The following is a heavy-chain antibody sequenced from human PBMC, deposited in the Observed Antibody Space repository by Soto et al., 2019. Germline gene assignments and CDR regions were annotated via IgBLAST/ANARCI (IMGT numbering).Heavy chain of an antibody. CDR2: IIPIFGTA. CDR1: GCTFSSYA. Sequence: ASVKVCCEASGCTFSSYAISWVRQAPGQGLEWMGGIIPIFGTANYAQKFQGRVTITADESTSTAYMELSSLRSEDTAVYYCARGFKQWMVSYYYYGMEVWGEGTTVTVSS. D-gene: IGHD6-19*01. J-gene: IGHJ6*01. V-gene: IGHV1-69*13. CDR3: ARGFKQWMVSYYYYGMEV.